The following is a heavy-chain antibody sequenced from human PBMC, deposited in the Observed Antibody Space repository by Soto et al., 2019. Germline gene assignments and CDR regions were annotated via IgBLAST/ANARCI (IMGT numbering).Heavy chain of an antibody. CDR1: GDTFNFYS. D-gene: IGHD3-22*01. CDR3: ARGSGYYYWDDY. J-gene: IGHJ4*02. Sequence: GASVKVSCKASGDTFNFYSINWVRQAPGLGLEWMGRVNPIVSMSNYAQKFQGRVTITRDTSASTAYMELSSLRSEDTAVYYCARGSGYYYWDDYWGQGTLVTVSS. CDR2: VNPIVSMS. V-gene: IGHV1-69*04.